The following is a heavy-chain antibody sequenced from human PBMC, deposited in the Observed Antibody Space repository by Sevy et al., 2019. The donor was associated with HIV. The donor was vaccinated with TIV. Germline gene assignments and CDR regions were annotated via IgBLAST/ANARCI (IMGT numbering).Heavy chain of an antibody. CDR1: GFTFTYAW. CDR3: ITDPEYSVYDEEAINYYYYGMDV. V-gene: IGHV3-15*01. CDR2: IKSKTEGETT. D-gene: IGHD5-12*01. J-gene: IGHJ6*02. Sequence: GGSLRLSCAASGFTFTYAWMSWVRQAPGKGLEWVGRIKSKTEGETTDYTAPVKGRFTISRDDSKNTLYLQMNSLKTEDTAVYYCITDPEYSVYDEEAINYYYYGMDVWGQGTTVTVSS.